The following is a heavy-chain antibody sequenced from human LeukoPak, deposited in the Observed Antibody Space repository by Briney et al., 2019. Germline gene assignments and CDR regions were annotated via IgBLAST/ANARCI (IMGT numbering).Heavy chain of an antibody. Sequence: PSETLSLTCTVSGGSISSSSYYWGWIRQPPGKGLEWIGSIYYSGSTYYNPSLKSRVTISVDTSKNQFSLKLSSVTAADTAVYYCARNEMATINSFDYWGQGTLVTVSS. J-gene: IGHJ4*02. D-gene: IGHD5-24*01. V-gene: IGHV4-39*07. CDR1: GGSISSSSYY. CDR2: IYYSGST. CDR3: ARNEMATINSFDY.